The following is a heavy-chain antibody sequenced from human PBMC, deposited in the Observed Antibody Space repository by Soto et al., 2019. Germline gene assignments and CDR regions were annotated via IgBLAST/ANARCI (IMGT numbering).Heavy chain of an antibody. CDR2: MNPNSGNT. J-gene: IGHJ4*02. CDR3: ARGAHPPYYDILTGYYPPTGASDY. D-gene: IGHD3-9*01. Sequence: ASVKVSCKASGYTFTSYDINWVRQATGQGLEWMGWMNPNSGNTGYAQKFQGRVTMTRNTSISTAYMELSSLRSEDTAVYYCARGAHPPYYDILTGYYPPTGASDYWGQGTLVTVSS. V-gene: IGHV1-8*01. CDR1: GYTFTSYD.